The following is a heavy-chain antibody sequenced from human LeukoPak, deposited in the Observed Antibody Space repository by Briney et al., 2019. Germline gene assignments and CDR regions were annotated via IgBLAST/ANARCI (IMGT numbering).Heavy chain of an antibody. CDR2: IYPGDSDT. CDR1: GYSFTSYW. Sequence: GESLQISCKGSGYSFTSYWIGWVRQMPGKGLEWMGIIYPGDSDTRYSPSFQGQVTISADKSISTAYLQWSSLKASDTAMYYCARQVEMATISPWFDPWGQGTLVTVSS. D-gene: IGHD5-24*01. J-gene: IGHJ5*02. V-gene: IGHV5-51*01. CDR3: ARQVEMATISPWFDP.